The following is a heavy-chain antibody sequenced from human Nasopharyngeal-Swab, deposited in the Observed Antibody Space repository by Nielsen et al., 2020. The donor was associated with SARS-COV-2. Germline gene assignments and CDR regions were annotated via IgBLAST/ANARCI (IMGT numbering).Heavy chain of an antibody. CDR3: ARTGRMGAYPNPYYYYYYMDV. Sequence: ASVKVSCKASGYTFTSYAMNWVRQAPGQGLEWMGWINTNTGNPTYAQGFTGRFVFPLDTSVSTAYLQICSIKAEDTAVYYCARTGRMGAYPNPYYYYYYMDVWGKGTTVTVSS. CDR2: INTNTGNP. V-gene: IGHV7-4-1*01. D-gene: IGHD1-26*01. J-gene: IGHJ6*03. CDR1: GYTFTSYA.